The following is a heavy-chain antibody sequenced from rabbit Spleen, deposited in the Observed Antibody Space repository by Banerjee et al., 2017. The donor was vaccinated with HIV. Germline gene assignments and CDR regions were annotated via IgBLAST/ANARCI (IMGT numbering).Heavy chain of an antibody. CDR3: ARETSSGWGVVSYYFNL. V-gene: IGHV1S40*01. Sequence: QSLEESGGDLVKPGASLTLTCKASGLDFSGDSYDSYMCWVRQAPGKGLEWIACIDIGSSGDTYYASWAKGRFTISKTSSTTVTLQMTSLTAADTATYFCARETSSGWGVVSYYFNLWGPGTLVTVS. J-gene: IGHJ4*01. D-gene: IGHD4-1*01. CDR1: GLDFSGDSY. CDR2: IDIGSSGDT.